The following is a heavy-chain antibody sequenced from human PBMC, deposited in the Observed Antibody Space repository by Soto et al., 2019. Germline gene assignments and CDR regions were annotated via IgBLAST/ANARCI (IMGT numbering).Heavy chain of an antibody. CDR2: IRSKAYGGTT. Sequence: GESLKISCTASGFTFGDYAMSWFRQAPGKGLEWVGFIRSKAYGGTTEYAASVKGRFTISRDDSKSIAYLQMNSLKTEDTAVYYCTRVGQYSSSWYVVRNYYYYYGMDVWGQGTTVTVSS. CDR1: GFTFGDYA. V-gene: IGHV3-49*03. CDR3: TRVGQYSSSWYVVRNYYYYYGMDV. D-gene: IGHD6-13*01. J-gene: IGHJ6*02.